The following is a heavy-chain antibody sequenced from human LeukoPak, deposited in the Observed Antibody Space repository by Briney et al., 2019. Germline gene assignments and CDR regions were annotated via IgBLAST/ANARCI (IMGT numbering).Heavy chain of an antibody. CDR1: GFTFSNAW. V-gene: IGHV3-15*01. J-gene: IGHJ4*02. Sequence: KPGGSLRLSCAASGFTFSNAWMSWVRQAPGKGLEWVGCIKSKTDGGTTDYAAPVKGTFTISRDHSKNTLYLQINSLKPEDTAVYYCTTDFMGYWYDYYFDYWGQGTLVTVSS. D-gene: IGHD5-18*01. CDR2: IKSKTDGGTT. CDR3: TTDFMGYWYDYYFDY.